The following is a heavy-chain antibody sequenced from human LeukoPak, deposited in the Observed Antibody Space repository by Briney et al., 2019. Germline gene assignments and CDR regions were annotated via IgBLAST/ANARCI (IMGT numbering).Heavy chain of an antibody. CDR2: INPLNGDT. D-gene: IGHD4-23*01. V-gene: IGHV1-18*01. J-gene: IGHJ4*02. CDR1: GYTFTSYG. CDR3: ASPLIPYASVGY. Sequence: ASVKVSCKASGYTFTSYGISWVRQAPGQGLEWMGRINPLNGDTNYAQKFQGRVTVTRDTSITTAYIEVNSLTSDDTAVYYCASPLIPYASVGYWGQGTLVTVSS.